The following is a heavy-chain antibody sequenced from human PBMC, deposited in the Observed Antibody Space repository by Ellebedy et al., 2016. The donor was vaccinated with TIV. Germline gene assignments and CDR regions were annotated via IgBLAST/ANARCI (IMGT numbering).Heavy chain of an antibody. V-gene: IGHV3-11*06. J-gene: IGHJ4*02. CDR1: GFTFSDYY. CDR3: ARDRGVGAAPFDY. D-gene: IGHD1-26*01. CDR2: IRSSSSYT. Sequence: GESLKISCASSGFTFSDYYMSWIRQAPGKGLEWVSYIRSSSSYTKYADSVKGRFTISRDNTKNSLYLQMNSLRAEDTDVYYCARDRGVGAAPFDYWGQGTLVTVSS.